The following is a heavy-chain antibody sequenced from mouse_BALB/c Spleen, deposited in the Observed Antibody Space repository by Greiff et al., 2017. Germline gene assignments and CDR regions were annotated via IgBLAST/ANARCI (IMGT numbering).Heavy chain of an antibody. CDR2: ISSGSSTI. CDR3: ARSEEYDDEDWFAY. CDR1: GFTFSSFG. D-gene: IGHD2-14*01. Sequence: EVQVVESGGGLVQPGGSRKLSCAASGFTFSSFGMHWVRQAPGKGLEWVAYISSGSSTIYYADTVKGRFTITRDNPKNTLFLQMTSLRSEDTAVYYCARSEEYDDEDWFAYWGQGTLVTVSA. J-gene: IGHJ3*01. V-gene: IGHV5-17*02.